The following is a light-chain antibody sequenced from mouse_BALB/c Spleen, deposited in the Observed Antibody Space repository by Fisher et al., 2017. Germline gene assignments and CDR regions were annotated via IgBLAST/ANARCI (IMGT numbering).Light chain of an antibody. V-gene: IGKV4-68*01. J-gene: IGKJ5*01. CDR1: SSVSY. CDR3: QQYSGYPLT. Sequence: IVITQSPALMSASPGEKVTMTCSASSSVSYMYWYQQKPRSSPKPWIYLTSNLASGVPARFSGSGSGTSYSLTISSMEAEDAATYYCQQYSGYPLTFGAGTKLELK. CDR2: LTS.